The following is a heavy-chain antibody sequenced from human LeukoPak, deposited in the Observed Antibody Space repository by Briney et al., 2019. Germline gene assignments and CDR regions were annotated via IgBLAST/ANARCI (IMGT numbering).Heavy chain of an antibody. CDR1: GFTFNSAG. CDR2: INKTGTTT. CDR3: VKERGNSGWSPFDF. J-gene: IGHJ4*02. D-gene: IGHD6-19*01. Sequence: GGSLRLSCSASGFTFNSAGMHWVRQAPGKGLDYISSINKTGTTTYYAGSAKGRFTISRDNSKNTLYLQMTSLRIEDTAIYYCVKERGNSGWSPFDFWGQGTLVTVSS. V-gene: IGHV3-64D*06.